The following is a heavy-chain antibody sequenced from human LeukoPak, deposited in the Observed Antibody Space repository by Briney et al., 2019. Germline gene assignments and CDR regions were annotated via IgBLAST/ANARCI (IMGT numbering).Heavy chain of an antibody. Sequence: GASVKVSCKASGYTFTGYYMHWVRQAPGQGLEWMGWINPNSGGTNYAQKFQGRVTMTRDTSISTAYMELSSLRSEDTAVYYCAREPAVWFGELLRAGVFDYWGQGTLVTVSS. V-gene: IGHV1-2*02. J-gene: IGHJ4*02. CDR3: AREPAVWFGELLRAGVFDY. CDR1: GYTFTGYY. CDR2: INPNSGGT. D-gene: IGHD3-10*01.